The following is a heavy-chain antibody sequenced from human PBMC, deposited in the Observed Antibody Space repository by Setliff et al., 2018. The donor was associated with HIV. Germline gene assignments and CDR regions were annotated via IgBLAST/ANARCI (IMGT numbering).Heavy chain of an antibody. V-gene: IGHV1-18*01. Sequence: ASVKVSCKTSGDIFSSYGISWVRQAPGQGLEWVGWISPNSGDTDYIQKFQGRVTLTTDTSTNTAYMELRSLRPDDTAIYYCARGGQQWLPYYYYYMDVWGKGTTVTVSS. J-gene: IGHJ6*03. CDR1: GDIFSSYG. CDR2: ISPNSGDT. CDR3: ARGGQQWLPYYYYYMDV. D-gene: IGHD6-19*01.